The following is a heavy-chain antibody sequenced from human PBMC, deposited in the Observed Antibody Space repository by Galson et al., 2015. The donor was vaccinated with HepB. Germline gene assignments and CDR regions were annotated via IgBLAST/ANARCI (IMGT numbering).Heavy chain of an antibody. CDR3: ARYFDSGAYYFDL. CDR2: IKHGGSAT. V-gene: IGHV3-48*02. CDR1: GFTFNTSS. D-gene: IGHD3-10*01. Sequence: SLRLSCAASGFTFNTSSMYWVRQAPGKGLEWISYIKHGGSATYYVESVEGRFFISRDNAKDSMYLQLNNLRDEDTAIYYCARYFDSGAYYFDLWGQGALVTVSS. J-gene: IGHJ4*02.